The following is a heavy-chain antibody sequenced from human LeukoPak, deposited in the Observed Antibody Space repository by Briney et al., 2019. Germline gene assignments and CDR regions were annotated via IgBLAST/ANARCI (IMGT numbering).Heavy chain of an antibody. CDR3: TKGITLTAPTRGYFDY. V-gene: IGHV3-23*01. Sequence: GGSLPLSSTSSGFTFSTYAMNWFRQAPGKGLEWVSAISNSGGTTYYPDSVKGRFTISRDNSQNTLYLQMNSLSAEDTAVYSHTKGITLTAPTRGYFDYWGQGTLVTVSS. CDR2: ISNSGGTT. CDR1: GFTFSTYA. D-gene: IGHD2-21*02. J-gene: IGHJ4*02.